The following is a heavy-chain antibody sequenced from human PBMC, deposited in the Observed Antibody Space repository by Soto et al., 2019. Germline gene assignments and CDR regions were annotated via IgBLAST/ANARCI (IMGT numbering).Heavy chain of an antibody. CDR3: SRSSGWRQVVGYKYGLDV. CDR2: ISGSGTYT. V-gene: IGHV3-11*06. Sequence: QVQLVESGGGLVKPGGSLRLSCAVSGFTVSDHYMTWIRQAPGKGLEWVSYISGSGTYTNYADSVKGRFIISRDIAQNSPLLQINSLRAEDPAVEYWSRSSGWRQVVGYKYGLDVWGQGTAVTVSS. J-gene: IGHJ6*02. CDR1: GFTVSDHY. D-gene: IGHD3-22*01.